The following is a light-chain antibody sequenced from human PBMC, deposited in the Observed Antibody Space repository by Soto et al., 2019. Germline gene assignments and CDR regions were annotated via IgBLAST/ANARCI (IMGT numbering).Light chain of an antibody. V-gene: IGKV3-20*01. J-gene: IGKJ1*01. CDR1: QSVSSSY. CDR3: QQYASSPTT. Sequence: IVLRQRRGTLYIYPGERATLSCRASQSVSSSYLAWYQQKPGQAPRFLIYGASTRATGIPDRFSGSGSATDFTLTISRLQAEDFTVYCCQQYASSPTTFGQGTRLDIK. CDR2: GAS.